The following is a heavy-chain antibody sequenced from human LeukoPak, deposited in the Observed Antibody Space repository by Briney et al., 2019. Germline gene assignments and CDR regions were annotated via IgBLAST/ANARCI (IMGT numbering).Heavy chain of an antibody. CDR3: ARDTTLSRVITTTTTYHYFYYIDV. Sequence: GASVKVSCKASGYTFTSYGISWVRQAPGQGLEWIGGIIPVFQAPNYAQNFRGRVTITTDESTRTAYMELSSLRSEDTAIYYCARDTTLSRVITTTTTYHYFYYIDVWGKGTTVTISS. V-gene: IGHV1-69*05. CDR2: IIPVFQAP. J-gene: IGHJ6*03. D-gene: IGHD3-22*01. CDR1: GYTFTSYG.